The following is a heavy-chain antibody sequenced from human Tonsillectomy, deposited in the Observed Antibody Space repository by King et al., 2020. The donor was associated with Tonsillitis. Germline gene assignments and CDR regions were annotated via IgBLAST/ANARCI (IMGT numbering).Heavy chain of an antibody. CDR3: AKVRVDLTGETDFDY. D-gene: IGHD3-9*01. CDR2: ISGSGGVT. J-gene: IGHJ4*02. CDR1: GFTFSTYA. V-gene: IGHV3-23*04. Sequence: VQLVESGGGLVQPGGSLRLSCAASGFTFSTYAMSWVRQARGKGLEWLSAISGSGGVTFYADSVKGRFTISRDNSKNTLCLQMTSLRAEDTAVYYCAKVRVDLTGETDFDYWGQGTLVTVSS.